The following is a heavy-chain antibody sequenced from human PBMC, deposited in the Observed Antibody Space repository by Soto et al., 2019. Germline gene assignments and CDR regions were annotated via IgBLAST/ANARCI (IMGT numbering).Heavy chain of an antibody. J-gene: IGHJ5*02. CDR2: SDQNEET. D-gene: IGHD6-19*01. CDR3: DGMLYTSGLRFDP. Sequence: PSATLSLTSNISGDSYIIATYSWSFIGHPPGKALLWIGYSDQNEETSYNPSLASRASISLDRPNNKCSLKLKSVTAADTGVYFCDGMLYTSGLRFDPWGPGSLVTVS. V-gene: IGHV4-30-2*01. CDR1: GDSYIIATYS.